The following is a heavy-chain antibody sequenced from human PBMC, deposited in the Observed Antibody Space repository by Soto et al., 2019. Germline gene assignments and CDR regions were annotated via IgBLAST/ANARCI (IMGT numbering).Heavy chain of an antibody. V-gene: IGHV4-4*02. CDR1: GGSISSSNW. J-gene: IGHJ6*02. CDR3: AALQYPVVTTVVHGMDV. CDR2: IYHSGST. Sequence: PSETLSLTCAVSGGSISSSNWWSWVRQPPGKGLEWIGEIYHSGSTNYNPSLKSRVTISVDKSKNQFSLKLSSVTAADTAVYYCAALQYPVVTTVVHGMDVWGQGTTVTVSS. D-gene: IGHD4-4*01.